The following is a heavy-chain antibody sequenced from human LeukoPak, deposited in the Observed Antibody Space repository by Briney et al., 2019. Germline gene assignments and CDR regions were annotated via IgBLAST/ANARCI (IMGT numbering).Heavy chain of an antibody. Sequence: ASVKVSCKASGYTFTSYGISWVRQAPGQGLEWMGWISPNSGGTNYAQNFQGRVTMTRDTSIITAYMELSSLRSDDTAVYFCARGSYDSSDYEYFQHWGQGTLVTVSS. CDR3: ARGSYDSSDYEYFQH. J-gene: IGHJ1*01. CDR2: ISPNSGGT. V-gene: IGHV1-2*02. CDR1: GYTFTSYG. D-gene: IGHD3-22*01.